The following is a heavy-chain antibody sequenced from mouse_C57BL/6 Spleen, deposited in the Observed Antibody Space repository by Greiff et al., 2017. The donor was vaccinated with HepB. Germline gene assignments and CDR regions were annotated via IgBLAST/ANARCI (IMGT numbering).Heavy chain of an antibody. D-gene: IGHD2-3*01. Sequence: VQLQESGAELVRPGASVTLSCKASGYTFTDYEMHWVKQTPVHGLEWIGAIDPETGGTAYNQKFKGKAILTADKSSSTAYMELRSLTSEDSAVYYCTRDGYYLWGTGTTVTVSS. V-gene: IGHV1-15*01. CDR1: GYTFTDYE. CDR3: TRDGYYL. CDR2: IDPETGGT. J-gene: IGHJ1*03.